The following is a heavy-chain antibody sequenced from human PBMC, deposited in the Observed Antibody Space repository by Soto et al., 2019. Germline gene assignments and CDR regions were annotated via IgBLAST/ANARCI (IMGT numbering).Heavy chain of an antibody. V-gene: IGHV4-59*01. CDR3: AREVLWFGVDY. CDR1: GGSMISYY. Sequence: SETLSLTCTVSGGSMISYYWSWIRQPPGKGLEWIGYIYYSGSTNYNPSLKSRVTISVDTSKNQFSLKPSSVTAADTAVYYCAREVLWFGVDYWGQGTLVTVSS. CDR2: IYYSGST. J-gene: IGHJ4*02. D-gene: IGHD3-10*01.